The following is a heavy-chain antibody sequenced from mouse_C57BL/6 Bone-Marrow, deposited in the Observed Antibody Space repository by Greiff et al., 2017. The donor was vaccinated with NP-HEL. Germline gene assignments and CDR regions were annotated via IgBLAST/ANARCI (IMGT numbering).Heavy chain of an antibody. V-gene: IGHV1-55*01. D-gene: IGHD2-3*01. Sequence: VQLQQPGAELVKPGASVKMSCKASGYTFTSYWITWVKQRPGQGLEWIGDIYPGSGSTNYNEKFKSKATLTVDASSSTAYMQLSSLTSEDSAVYYCARCDGCYFYYFDYWGKGTTLTVSS. CDR1: GYTFTSYW. CDR2: IYPGSGST. J-gene: IGHJ2*01. CDR3: ARCDGCYFYYFDY.